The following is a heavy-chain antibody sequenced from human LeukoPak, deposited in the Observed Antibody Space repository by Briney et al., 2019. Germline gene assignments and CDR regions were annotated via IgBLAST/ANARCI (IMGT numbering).Heavy chain of an antibody. CDR2: IYYSGST. CDR3: AREDYGDPSWFDP. CDR1: GGSISSSSYY. D-gene: IGHD4-17*01. J-gene: IGHJ5*02. V-gene: IGHV4-39*07. Sequence: SGALSLTCTVSGGSISSSSYYWGWIRQPPGKGLEWIGSIYYSGSTYYNPSLKSRVTISVDTSKNQFSLKLSSVTAADTAVYYCAREDYGDPSWFDPWGQGTLVTVSS.